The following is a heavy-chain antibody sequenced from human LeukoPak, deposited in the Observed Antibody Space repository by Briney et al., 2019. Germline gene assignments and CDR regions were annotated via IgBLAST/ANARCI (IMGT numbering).Heavy chain of an antibody. CDR1: GFTVSSNY. V-gene: IGHV3-66*02. Sequence: PGGSLRLSCAASGFTVSSNYMSWVRQAPGKGLEWVSVIYSGGSTYYADSVKGRFTISRDNSKNTLYFQMNSLRAEDTAVYYCARGGIAVASRVFDYWGQGTLVTVSS. D-gene: IGHD6-19*01. CDR2: IYSGGST. CDR3: ARGGIAVASRVFDY. J-gene: IGHJ4*02.